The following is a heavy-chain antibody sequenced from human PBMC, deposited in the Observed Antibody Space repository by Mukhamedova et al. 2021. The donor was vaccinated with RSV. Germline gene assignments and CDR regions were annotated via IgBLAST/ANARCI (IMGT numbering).Heavy chain of an antibody. CDR3: ARGDCNSDTCYRFDY. CDR2: TSYDGNYI. V-gene: IGHV3-30-3*01. J-gene: IGHJ4*02. Sequence: SSFAMHWVRQAPGRGLEWVAVTSYDGNYIHYADSVKGRFTVSRDNSKNTVSLQMNDLRTEDTALYYCARGDCNSDTCYRFDYWGQG. D-gene: IGHD2-2*01. CDR1: SSFA.